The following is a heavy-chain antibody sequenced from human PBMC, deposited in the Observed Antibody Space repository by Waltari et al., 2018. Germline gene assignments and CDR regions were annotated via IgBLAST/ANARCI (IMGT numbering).Heavy chain of an antibody. CDR1: GYSISSGYY. V-gene: IGHV4-38-2*01. CDR2: IYHSGST. J-gene: IGHJ6*02. D-gene: IGHD3-16*02. Sequence: QVQLQESGPGLVKPSETLSLTCAVSGYSISSGYYWGWIRQPPGKGLEWIGRIYHSGSTYYNPSLKSRVTISVDTSKNQFSLKLSSVTAADTAVYYCARHYRRLYYYGMDVWGQGTTVTVSS. CDR3: ARHYRRLYYYGMDV.